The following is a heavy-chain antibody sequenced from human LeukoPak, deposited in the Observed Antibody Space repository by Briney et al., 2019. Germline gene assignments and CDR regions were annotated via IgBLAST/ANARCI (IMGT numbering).Heavy chain of an antibody. Sequence: GGSLRLSCAASGFTFSSYAMSWVRQAPGKGLGWVSAISGSGGSTYYADSVKGRFTISRDNSKNTLYLQMNSLRAEDTAVYYCAKFKAVVVAATPVPYFDYWGQGTLVTVSS. D-gene: IGHD2-15*01. CDR3: AKFKAVVVAATPVPYFDY. J-gene: IGHJ4*02. V-gene: IGHV3-23*01. CDR1: GFTFSSYA. CDR2: ISGSGGST.